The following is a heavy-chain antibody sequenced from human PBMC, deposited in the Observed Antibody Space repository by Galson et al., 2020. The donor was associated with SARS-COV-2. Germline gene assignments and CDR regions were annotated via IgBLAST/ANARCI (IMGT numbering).Heavy chain of an antibody. CDR3: ARGLFGDPYGMDV. D-gene: IGHD3-10*02. CDR1: GFTFSNYD. CDR2: ISFDETTQ. Sequence: GGSLRLSCAGSGFTFSNYDMNWVRQAPGKGLEWVAVISFDETTQYYADSVRGRFTISRDNSKNTLYVEMNSLRVDDMAVYYCARGLFGDPYGMDVWGQGTTVTVSS. V-gene: IGHV3-30*04. J-gene: IGHJ6*02.